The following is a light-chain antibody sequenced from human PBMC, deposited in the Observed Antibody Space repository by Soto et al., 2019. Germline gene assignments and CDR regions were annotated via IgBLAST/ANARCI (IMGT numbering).Light chain of an antibody. CDR3: QQRSNWPYT. Sequence: EIVLTQSPATLSLSPGERATLSCRASQSVSSYLAWYQQKPGQAPRLLIYDASNSATGIPARFSGSGSGTDFTLTISSLEPADFAVYYWQQRSNWPYTFGGGTKVESK. CDR2: DAS. J-gene: IGKJ4*01. CDR1: QSVSSY. V-gene: IGKV3-11*01.